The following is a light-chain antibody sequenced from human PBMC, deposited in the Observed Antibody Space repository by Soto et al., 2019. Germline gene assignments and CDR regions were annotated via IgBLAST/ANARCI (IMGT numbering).Light chain of an antibody. J-gene: IGLJ3*02. CDR2: EVS. V-gene: IGLV2-14*01. Sequence: QSALTQPASVSGSPGQSITISCTGTSIDVGGYNYVSWYQQHPGKAPKLMIYEVSNRPSGVSNRFSGSKSGNTASLNISGLQAEDEADYYCSSYTSSSNRVFGGGTQLTVL. CDR1: SIDVGGYNY. CDR3: SSYTSSSNRV.